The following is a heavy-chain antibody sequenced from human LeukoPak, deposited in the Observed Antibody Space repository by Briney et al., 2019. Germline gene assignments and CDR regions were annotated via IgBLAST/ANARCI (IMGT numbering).Heavy chain of an antibody. V-gene: IGHV3-21*01. CDR1: GFTFSSCG. Sequence: PGGSLRLSCAASGFTFSSCGFNWVRQAPGKGLEWVSSIGPTGPERYYADSVRGRVNISRDNAKNSMYLQIDSLRDEDTAVYYCATETIGRHYDYWCQGPLPTVSS. CDR3: ATETIGRHYDY. D-gene: IGHD1-14*01. CDR2: IGPTGPER. J-gene: IGHJ4*02.